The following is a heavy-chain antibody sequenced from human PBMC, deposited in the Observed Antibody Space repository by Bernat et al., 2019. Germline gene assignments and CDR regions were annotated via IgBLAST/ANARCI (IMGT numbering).Heavy chain of an antibody. CDR1: GGSFSGYY. Sequence: QVQLQQWGAGLLKPSETLSLTCAVYGGSFSGYYWSWIRQPPGKGLEWIGEINHSGSTNYNPSLKSRVTISVDTSKNQLSLKLSSVTAADTAVYYCARDYYYGSGSYYNSERREDNWFDPWGQGTLVTVSS. D-gene: IGHD3-10*01. V-gene: IGHV4-34*01. CDR2: INHSGST. J-gene: IGHJ5*02. CDR3: ARDYYYGSGSYYNSERREDNWFDP.